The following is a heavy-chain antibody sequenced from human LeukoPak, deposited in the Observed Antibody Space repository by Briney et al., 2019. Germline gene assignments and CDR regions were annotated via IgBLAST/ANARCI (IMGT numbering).Heavy chain of an antibody. CDR1: GYTFTSYD. V-gene: IGHV1-8*01. CDR2: MNPNSGNT. Sequence: GASVKVSCKASGYTFTSYDINWVRQATGQGLEWMGWMNPNSGNTGYAQKFQGRVTMTRNTSISTAYMELRSLRSDDTAVYYCAREGSYYDSSGYDIWGQGTMVTVSS. D-gene: IGHD3-22*01. CDR3: AREGSYYDSSGYDI. J-gene: IGHJ3*02.